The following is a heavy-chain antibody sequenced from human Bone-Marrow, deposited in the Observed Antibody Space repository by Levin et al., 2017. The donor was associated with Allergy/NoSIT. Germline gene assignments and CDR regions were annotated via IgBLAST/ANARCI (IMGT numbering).Heavy chain of an antibody. J-gene: IGHJ6*02. Sequence: GESLKISCKASGYTFTSYSMHWVRQAPGQGLEWMGIINPSGGSTTYAQKFQGRVTMTRDTSTSTVYMELSSLRSEDTAVYYCARPYSYAMDVWGQGTTVTVSS. CDR3: ARPYSYAMDV. CDR1: GYTFTSYS. V-gene: IGHV1-46*01. CDR2: INPSGGST.